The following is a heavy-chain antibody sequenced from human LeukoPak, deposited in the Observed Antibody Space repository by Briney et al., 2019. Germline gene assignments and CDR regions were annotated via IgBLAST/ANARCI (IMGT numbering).Heavy chain of an antibody. CDR2: IYPGDSDT. CDR1: GYSFTSYW. D-gene: IGHD6-6*01. V-gene: IGHV5-51*01. CDR3: ARHPYSSSSWDYYYYMDV. Sequence: GESLKISCKGSGYSFTSYWIGWVRQMPGKGLEWMGIIYPGDSDTRYSPSFQGQVTISADKSISTAYLQWSSLKASDTAMYYCARHPYSSSSWDYYYYMDVWGKGTTVTVSS. J-gene: IGHJ6*03.